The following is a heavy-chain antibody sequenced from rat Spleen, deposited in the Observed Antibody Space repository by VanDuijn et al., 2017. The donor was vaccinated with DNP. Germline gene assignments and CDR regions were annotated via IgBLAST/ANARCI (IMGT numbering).Heavy chain of an antibody. CDR3: TSNPHIRTAAPFDY. D-gene: IGHD3-8*01. CDR2: ITNTGGST. J-gene: IGHJ2*01. CDR1: GFIFSNYW. V-gene: IGHV5-31*01. Sequence: EVQLVESGGGPVQPGRSLKISCIASGFIFSNYWMTWIRQAPGKGLEWVASITNTGGSTYYPDSVKGRFTISRDNAKSTLYLQVNSLRSEDTATYYCTSNPHIRTAAPFDYWGQGVMVTVSS.